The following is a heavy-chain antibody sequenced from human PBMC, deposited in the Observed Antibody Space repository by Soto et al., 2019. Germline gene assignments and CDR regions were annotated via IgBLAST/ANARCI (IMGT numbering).Heavy chain of an antibody. D-gene: IGHD4-4*01. CDR3: ARDRDYSDYCYYGMDV. CDR2: ISAYNGNT. V-gene: IGHV1-18*01. CDR1: GYTFTSYG. Sequence: ASVKASCKASGYTFTSYGISWVRQAPGQGLVWMGWISAYNGNTNYAQKLQGRVTMTTDTSTSTAYMELRSLRSDDTAVYHCARDRDYSDYCYYGMDVWGQGTTVTVSS. J-gene: IGHJ6*02.